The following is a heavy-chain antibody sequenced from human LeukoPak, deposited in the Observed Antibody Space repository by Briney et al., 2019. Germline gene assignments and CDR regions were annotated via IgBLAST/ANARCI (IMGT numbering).Heavy chain of an antibody. V-gene: IGHV3-30*02. CDR1: GFTFSSYG. D-gene: IGHD2-2*01. CDR2: IRYDGSNK. Sequence: PGGSLRLSCAASGFTFSSYGMHWVRQAPGKGLEWVAFIRYDGSNKYYADSVKGRFTISRDNSKNTLYLRMNSLRAEDTAVYYCAKEVVSSFCSSTSCYAPTLDYWGQGTLVAVSS. J-gene: IGHJ4*02. CDR3: AKEVVSSFCSSTSCYAPTLDY.